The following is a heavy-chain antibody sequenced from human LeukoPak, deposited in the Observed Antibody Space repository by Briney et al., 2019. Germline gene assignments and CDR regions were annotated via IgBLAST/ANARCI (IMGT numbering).Heavy chain of an antibody. D-gene: IGHD4-17*01. V-gene: IGHV1-18*01. CDR2: ISAYSGDS. CDR1: GYPFSTYG. J-gene: IGHJ5*02. CDR3: ARVVGDRVDS. Sequence: GASVKVSCKASGYPFSTYGFIWVRQGPGQGFEWLGWISAYSGDSKYPQQFRDRVTMTTDTSTTTAHMELRTLKSDDTGMYYYARVVGDRVDSWGQGTLVTVSS.